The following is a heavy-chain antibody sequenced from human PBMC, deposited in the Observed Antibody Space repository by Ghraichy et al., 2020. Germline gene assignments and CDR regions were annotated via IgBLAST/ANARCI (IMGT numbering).Heavy chain of an antibody. Sequence: GESLNISCAASGFTFSSYGMHWVRQAPGKGLEWVAVISYDGSNKYYADSVKGRFTISRDNSKNTLYLQMNSLRAEDTAVYYCAKVRGRGYSYGIYYFDYWGQGTLVTVSS. V-gene: IGHV3-30*18. CDR3: AKVRGRGYSYGIYYFDY. CDR1: GFTFSSYG. CDR2: ISYDGSNK. D-gene: IGHD5-18*01. J-gene: IGHJ4*02.